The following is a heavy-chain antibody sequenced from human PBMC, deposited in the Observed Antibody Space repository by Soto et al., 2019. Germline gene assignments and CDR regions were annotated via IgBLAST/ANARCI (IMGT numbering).Heavy chain of an antibody. CDR1: GGSMIAYY. CDR2: TYYSGST. J-gene: IGHJ4*02. V-gene: IGHV4-59*01. Sequence: PSETLSLTCPVSGGSMIAYYWKWMRQPPGKGLQWIGYTYYSGSTTYNPSLKSRVTISVDSSKNQFSLKLDSVTPADTAVYYCARVRGTAGKRYFDYWGPGTLVTVSS. CDR3: ARVRGTAGKRYFDY. D-gene: IGHD6-13*01.